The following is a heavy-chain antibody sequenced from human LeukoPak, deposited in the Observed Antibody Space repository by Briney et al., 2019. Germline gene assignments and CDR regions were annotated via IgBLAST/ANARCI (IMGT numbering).Heavy chain of an antibody. V-gene: IGHV4-34*01. CDR2: INHSGST. CDR3: ARRRLRWYEKTYYFDY. CDR1: GGSFSDYY. J-gene: IGHJ4*02. Sequence: PSETLSLTCAVYGGSFSDYYWNYIRQPPGKGLEWIGEINHSGSTNYNPSLKSRVTISVDTSKNQFSLKLNSVTAADTAVYYCARRRLRWYEKTYYFDYWGQGTLVTVSS. D-gene: IGHD4-23*01.